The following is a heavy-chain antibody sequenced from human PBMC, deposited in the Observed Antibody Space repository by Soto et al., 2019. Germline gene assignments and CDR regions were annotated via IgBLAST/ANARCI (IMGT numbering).Heavy chain of an antibody. D-gene: IGHD1-26*01. V-gene: IGHV1-2*02. J-gene: IGHJ4*02. Sequence: ASVRVSCKASGYTFTGHYIHWVRQAPEQGPEWMGEIGPESGATRYAQRFQGRVTMTRDMSITTVYMELNNLSPDDTAVYYCGRGRSGQIVVFYWGQGAPVTVSS. CDR2: IGPESGAT. CDR3: GRGRSGQIVVFY. CDR1: GYTFTGHY.